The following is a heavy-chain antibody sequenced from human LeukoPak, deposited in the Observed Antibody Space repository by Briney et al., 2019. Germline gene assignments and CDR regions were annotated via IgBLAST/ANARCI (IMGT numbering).Heavy chain of an antibody. CDR2: ISRDGTYT. D-gene: IGHD3-10*01. CDR1: GFIFSDYA. CDR3: ASSSGHVYYFDY. V-gene: IGHV3-30-3*01. J-gene: IGHJ4*02. Sequence: PGGSLRLSCAASGFIFSDYAMHWIRQAPGKGLNWVAVISRDGTYTNHADSVKGRFTISRDNSKNTLYLQMNSLRAEDTAVYYCASSSGHVYYFDYWGQGTLVTVSS.